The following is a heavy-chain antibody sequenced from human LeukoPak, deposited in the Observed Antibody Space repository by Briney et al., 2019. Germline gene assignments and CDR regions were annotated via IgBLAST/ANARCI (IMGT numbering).Heavy chain of an antibody. V-gene: IGHV7-4-1*02. CDR3: ARVVPTYYDFWSGYYTDYYYYGMDV. D-gene: IGHD3-3*01. Sequence: GASVKVSCNASGYTFTSYAMNWVRQAPGQGLECMRWINTNTGNPTYAQGFTGRFVFSLDTSVSTAYLQISSLKAEDTAVYYCARVVPTYYDFWSGYYTDYYYYGMDVWGQGTTVTVSS. CDR1: GYTFTSYA. CDR2: INTNTGNP. J-gene: IGHJ6*02.